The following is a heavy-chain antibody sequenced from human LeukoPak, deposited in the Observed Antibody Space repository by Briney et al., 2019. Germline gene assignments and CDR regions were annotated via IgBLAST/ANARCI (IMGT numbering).Heavy chain of an antibody. CDR1: GFTVSSNY. V-gene: IGHV3-66*01. CDR3: ARESGYSYGLYYFDY. J-gene: IGHJ4*02. Sequence: GGSLRLSCAASGFTVSSNYMSWVRQAPGKGLECVSVIYSGGSTYYADSVKGRFTISRDNSKNTLYLQMNSLRAEDTAVYYCARESGYSYGLYYFDYWGQGTLVTVSS. D-gene: IGHD5-18*01. CDR2: IYSGGST.